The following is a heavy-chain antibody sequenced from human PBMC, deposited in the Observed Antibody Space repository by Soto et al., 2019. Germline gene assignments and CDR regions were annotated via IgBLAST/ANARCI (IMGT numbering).Heavy chain of an antibody. CDR1: GFTFSSYA. Sequence: EVQLLESGGGLVQPGGSLRLSCAASGFTFSSYAMSWVRQAPGKGLEWVSAISGSGGSTYYADSVKGRFTISRDNPKNTLYLQMNSRRAEDTDVYYCAKSVGKVAGTELFDYWGQGTLVTVSS. CDR2: ISGSGGST. V-gene: IGHV3-23*01. J-gene: IGHJ4*02. CDR3: AKSVGKVAGTELFDY. D-gene: IGHD6-19*01.